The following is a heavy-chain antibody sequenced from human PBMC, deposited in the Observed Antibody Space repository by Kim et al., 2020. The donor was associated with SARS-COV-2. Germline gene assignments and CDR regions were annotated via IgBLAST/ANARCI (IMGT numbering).Heavy chain of an antibody. V-gene: IGHV1-46*01. CDR2: INPSGGST. Sequence: ASVKVSCKASGYTFTSYYMHWVRQAPGQGLEWMGIINPSGGSTSYAQKFQGRVTMTRDTSTSTVYMELSSLRSEDTAVYYCAREYGGGQLVRGFDPWGQGTLVTVSS. D-gene: IGHD6-6*01. J-gene: IGHJ5*02. CDR1: GYTFTSYY. CDR3: AREYGGGQLVRGFDP.